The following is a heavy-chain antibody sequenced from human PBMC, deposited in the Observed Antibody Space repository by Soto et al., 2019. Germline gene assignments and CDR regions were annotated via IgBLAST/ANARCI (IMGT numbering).Heavy chain of an antibody. Sequence: QVQLVQSGAEVKKPGSSVKVSCKASGGTFSSYTISWVRQAPGQGLEWMGRSIPILGIANYAQKFQGRVTITADKSTSTAYMELSSLRSEDTAVYYCSRDDGDSGQRGFDYWGQGTLVTVS. J-gene: IGHJ4*02. CDR3: SRDDGDSGQRGFDY. V-gene: IGHV1-69*08. CDR1: GGTFSSYT. D-gene: IGHD5-12*01. CDR2: SIPILGIA.